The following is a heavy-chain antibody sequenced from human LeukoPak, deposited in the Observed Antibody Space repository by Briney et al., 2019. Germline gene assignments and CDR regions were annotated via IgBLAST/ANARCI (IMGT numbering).Heavy chain of an antibody. J-gene: IGHJ4*02. CDR1: GGSISSGGYY. D-gene: IGHD4-17*01. Sequence: SETLSLTCTVSGGSISSGGYYWSCIRQPPGKGLECIGYIYHSGSTYYNPSLKSRVTISVDRSKNQFSLKLSSVTAADTAVYYCARDGSEDYGEDYWGQGTLVTVSS. V-gene: IGHV4-30-2*01. CDR2: IYHSGST. CDR3: ARDGSEDYGEDY.